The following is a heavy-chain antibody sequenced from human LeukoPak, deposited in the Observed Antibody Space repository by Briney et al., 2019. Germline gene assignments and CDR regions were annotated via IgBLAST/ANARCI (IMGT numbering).Heavy chain of an antibody. CDR3: ARSTSWLPDY. J-gene: IGHJ4*02. V-gene: IGHV4-30-2*01. CDR2: IYHSGST. CDR1: GGSISSGGYY. D-gene: IGHD3-22*01. Sequence: ASEILSLTCTVSGGSISSGGYYWSWIRQPPGKGLEWIGYIYHSGSTYYNPSLKSRVTISVDKSKNQFSLKLSSVTAADTAVYYCARSTSWLPDYWGQGTLVTVSS.